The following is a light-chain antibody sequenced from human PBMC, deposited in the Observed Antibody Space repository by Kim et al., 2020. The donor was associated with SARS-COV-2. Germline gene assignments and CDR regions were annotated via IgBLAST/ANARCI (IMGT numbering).Light chain of an antibody. CDR2: DAS. Sequence: EIVLTQSPATLSLSPGERATLSCRASQSVSSYLAWYQQKPGQAPRLLIYDASNRATGIPARFSGSGSGTDFTLTISSLEPEDFAVYYCQRRNNWPQSITFGQGTRLEIK. CDR3: QRRNNWPQSIT. J-gene: IGKJ5*01. V-gene: IGKV3-11*01. CDR1: QSVSSY.